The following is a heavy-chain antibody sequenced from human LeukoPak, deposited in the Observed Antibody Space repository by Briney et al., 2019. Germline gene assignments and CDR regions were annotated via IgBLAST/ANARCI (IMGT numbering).Heavy chain of an antibody. J-gene: IGHJ6*03. CDR3: ARVAAARYYMDV. CDR2: VNPNSGGT. D-gene: IGHD6-13*01. Sequence: GASVKVSCKASGYTFTGYYMHWVRQAPGQGLEWMGWVNPNSGGTNYAQKFQGRVTMTRDTSISTAYMELSRLGSDDTAVYYCARVAAARYYMDVWGKGTTVTVSS. V-gene: IGHV1-2*02. CDR1: GYTFTGYY.